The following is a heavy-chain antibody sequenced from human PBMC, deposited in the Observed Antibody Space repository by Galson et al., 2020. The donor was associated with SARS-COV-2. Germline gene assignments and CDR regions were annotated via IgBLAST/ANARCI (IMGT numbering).Heavy chain of an antibody. Sequence: ASETLSLTCAVSGASISSSYWSWIRQPPGKGLEWLGYVSYNGDTHYNPSFESRVTISADTSKNQFSLTVRSVTAADTAVYCCARHLKGPVWFGELFPGGAFDIWGQGKLVTVSS. CDR1: GASISSSY. V-gene: IGHV4-59*08. CDR3: ARHLKGPVWFGELFPGGAFDI. CDR2: VSYNGDT. J-gene: IGHJ3*02. D-gene: IGHD3-10*01.